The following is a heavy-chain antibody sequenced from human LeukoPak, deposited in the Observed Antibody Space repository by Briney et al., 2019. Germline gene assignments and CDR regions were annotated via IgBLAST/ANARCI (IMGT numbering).Heavy chain of an antibody. CDR3: ARVRYDAFDI. J-gene: IGHJ3*02. CDR1: GGSISSSSYY. D-gene: IGHD4-17*01. Sequence: PSETLSLTCTVSGGSISSSSYYWGWIRQPPGKGLEWIGSIYYSGSTYYNPSLKSRVTISVDTSKNQFSLKLSSVTAADTAVYYCARVRYDAFDIWGQGTMVTVSS. CDR2: IYYSGST. V-gene: IGHV4-39*07.